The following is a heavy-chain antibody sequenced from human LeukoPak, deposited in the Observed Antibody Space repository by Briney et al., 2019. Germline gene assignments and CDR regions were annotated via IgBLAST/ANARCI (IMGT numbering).Heavy chain of an antibody. J-gene: IGHJ4*02. V-gene: IGHV4-30-2*01. CDR2: IYHSGST. CDR1: GGSISSGGYS. D-gene: IGHD5-24*01. Sequence: PSQTLSLTCAVSGGSISSGGYSWSWIRQPPGKGLEWIGYIYHSGSTYYNPSLKSRVTISVDRSKNQFSLKLSSVTAADTAVYYCARVEVEMATVDYWGQGTLVTVS. CDR3: ARVEVEMATVDY.